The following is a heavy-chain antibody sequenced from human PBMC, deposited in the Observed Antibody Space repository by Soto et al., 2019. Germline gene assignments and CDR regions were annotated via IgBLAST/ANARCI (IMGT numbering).Heavy chain of an antibody. J-gene: IGHJ5*02. CDR1: GGSISSYY. V-gene: IGHV4-59*08. CDR3: ARLVWSYGTWFDP. CDR2: IYYSGST. Sequence: SETLSLTCTVFGGSISSYYWSWILQPPGKGLEWIGYIYYSGSTNYNPSLKSRVTISVDTSKNQFSLKLSSVTAADTAVYYCARLVWSYGTWFDPWGQGTLVTVSS. D-gene: IGHD5-18*01.